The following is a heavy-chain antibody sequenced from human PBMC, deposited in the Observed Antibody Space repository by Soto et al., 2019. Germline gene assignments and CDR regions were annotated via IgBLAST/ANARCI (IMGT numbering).Heavy chain of an antibody. D-gene: IGHD6-13*01. V-gene: IGHV3-33*01. J-gene: IGHJ2*01. CDR3: ARDFIAAAGTPSWYFDL. CDR1: GFTFSSYG. Sequence: QVQLVESGGGVVQPGRSLRLSCAASGFTFSSYGMHWVRQAPGKGLEWGAVIWYDGSNKYYADSVKGRFTISRDNSKNTLYLKMNSLIAEDTAVYYCARDFIAAAGTPSWYFDLWGRGTLVTVSS. CDR2: IWYDGSNK.